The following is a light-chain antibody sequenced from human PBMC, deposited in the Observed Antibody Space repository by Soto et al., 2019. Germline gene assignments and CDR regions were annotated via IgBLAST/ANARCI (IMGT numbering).Light chain of an antibody. CDR3: QQYNNWPQT. V-gene: IGKV1-5*03. CDR1: QSVSNW. J-gene: IGKJ1*01. Sequence: IQVTQSPSTLSASVGDRVTITCRASQSVSNWLAWFQQKPGKAPKLLIYKASSLESGVPSRFSGSGSGTEFTLTISSLQSEDFAEYHCQQYNNWPQTFGQGTKVDIK. CDR2: KAS.